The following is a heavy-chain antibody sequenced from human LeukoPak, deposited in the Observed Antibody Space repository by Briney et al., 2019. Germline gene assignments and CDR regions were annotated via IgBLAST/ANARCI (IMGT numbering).Heavy chain of an antibody. J-gene: IGHJ3*02. Sequence: PGGSLRLSCAASGFIFDDYAMHWVRQAPGKGLEWVSVIYSGGSTYYADSVKGRFTISRDNSKNTLYLQMNSLRAEDTAVYYCARDQPRRDGYNDAFDIWGQGTMVTVSS. V-gene: IGHV3-66*01. CDR1: GFIFDDYA. CDR3: ARDQPRRDGYNDAFDI. CDR2: IYSGGST. D-gene: IGHD5-24*01.